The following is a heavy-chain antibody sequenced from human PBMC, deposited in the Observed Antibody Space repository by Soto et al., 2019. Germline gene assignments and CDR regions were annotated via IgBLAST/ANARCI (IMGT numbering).Heavy chain of an antibody. CDR2: ISDSGST. Sequence: QVQLQESGPGLVKPSETLSLTCSVSGGSISSGTSYWSWIRQPPGKGLEWIAYISDSGSTNYNPSLKSRVTISEGTSKTHFSLKLTSVTTADTAVYYCAGGILAHPTRHWGQGTLVTVSS. J-gene: IGHJ4*02. D-gene: IGHD5-12*01. CDR1: GGSISSGTSY. CDR3: AGGILAHPTRH. V-gene: IGHV4-61*03.